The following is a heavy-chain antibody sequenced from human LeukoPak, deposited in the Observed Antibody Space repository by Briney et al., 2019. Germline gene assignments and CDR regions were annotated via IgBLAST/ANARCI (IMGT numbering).Heavy chain of an antibody. V-gene: IGHV4-59*01. CDR3: AREGGSYRQLNWFDP. Sequence: SETLSLTRTVSGGSISSYYWMWIRPPPGKGLVGIGYIYYSGSTNYNPSLKSRVTISVDTSKIQFSLKLSSVTAADSAVYYCAREGGSYRQLNWFDPWGQGTLVTVSS. CDR2: IYYSGST. J-gene: IGHJ5*02. D-gene: IGHD1-26*01. CDR1: GGSISSYY.